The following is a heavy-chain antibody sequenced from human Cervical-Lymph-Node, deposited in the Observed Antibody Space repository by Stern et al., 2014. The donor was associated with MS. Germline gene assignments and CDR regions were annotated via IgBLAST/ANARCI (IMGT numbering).Heavy chain of an antibody. J-gene: IGHJ6*02. V-gene: IGHV1-69*01. CDR1: GDTSNTDA. CDR2: IIPFCGTP. Sequence: VQLVESGAEVQKPGSSVKVSCKASGDTSNTDAIHWVRQAPGQGLEWMGGIIPFCGTPVSEQRVKGRVSIAADESTATDYMELSSLRSDDTAVYYCARGASSAAWYKHAVDVWGQGTTVTVSS. D-gene: IGHD1-14*01. CDR3: ARGASSAAWYKHAVDV.